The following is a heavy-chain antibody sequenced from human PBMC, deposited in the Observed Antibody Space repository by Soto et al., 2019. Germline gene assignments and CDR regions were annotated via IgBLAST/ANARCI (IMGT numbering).Heavy chain of an antibody. Sequence: ASVKVSCKASGYTFIGYYIHWVRQAPGQGLEWMGRINPRSGDTTYAQKFQGRLTMTRDTSISTAYMELSSLRSDDTAVYYCGRDGVGATTLGWLDPGG. CDR3: GRDGVGATTLGWLDP. V-gene: IGHV1-2*06. CDR2: INPRSGDT. J-gene: IGHJ5*02. CDR1: GYTFIGYY. D-gene: IGHD1-26*01.